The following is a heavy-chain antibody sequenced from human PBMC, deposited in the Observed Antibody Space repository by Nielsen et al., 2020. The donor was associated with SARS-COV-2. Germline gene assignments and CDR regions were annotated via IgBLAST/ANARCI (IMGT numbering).Heavy chain of an antibody. D-gene: IGHD4-17*01. CDR2: IYYSGST. CDR1: GGSISSSSYF. V-gene: IGHV4-39*07. Sequence: SETLSLTCTVSGGSISSSSYFWGWIRQPPGKGLEWVGSIYYSGSTYYNQSLKSRITMSADTSKNHFYLKLISVSAADTAVYYCARVQYMATVTTYFDYWGQGTLVTVSS. J-gene: IGHJ4*02. CDR3: ARVQYMATVTTYFDY.